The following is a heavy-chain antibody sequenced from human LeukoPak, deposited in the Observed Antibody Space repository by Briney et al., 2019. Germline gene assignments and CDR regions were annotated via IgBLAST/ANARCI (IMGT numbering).Heavy chain of an antibody. J-gene: IGHJ4*02. V-gene: IGHV4-31*11. CDR2: IYYSGST. Sequence: SETLSLTCAVSGGSISSGGYSWSWIRQPPGKGLEWIGYIYYSGSTYYNPSLKSRVTISVDTSKNQFSLKLSSVTAADTAVYYCAREGRDGNFDYWGQGTLVTVSS. CDR1: GGSISSGGYS. CDR3: AREGRDGNFDY.